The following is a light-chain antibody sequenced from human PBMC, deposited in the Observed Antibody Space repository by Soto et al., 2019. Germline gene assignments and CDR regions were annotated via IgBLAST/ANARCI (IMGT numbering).Light chain of an antibody. CDR1: KLGEKY. CDR2: QDR. CDR3: QAWDSNTVV. J-gene: IGLJ2*01. V-gene: IGLV3-1*01. Sequence: SYELTQPPSVSVYPGQTASITCSGDKLGEKYACWYQQKPGQSPVLVIYQDRKRPSGIPERFSGSNSGNTATLTISGTQAMVEADYFCQAWDSNTVVFGGGTKLTVL.